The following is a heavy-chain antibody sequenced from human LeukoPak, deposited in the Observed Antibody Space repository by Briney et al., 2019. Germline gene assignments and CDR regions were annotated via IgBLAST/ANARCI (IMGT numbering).Heavy chain of an antibody. Sequence: PGGSLQISCKGSGSNFTSYWIGWVRQVPGKGVEWMGIIYPGDSDTRYSPSFQGQVTISAHQSISTAYLQWSSLKASDTAMYYCARQRDYCSSTSCPLYMDVWGKGTTVTVSS. D-gene: IGHD2-2*01. CDR1: GSNFTSYW. CDR2: IYPGDSDT. CDR3: ARQRDYCSSTSCPLYMDV. V-gene: IGHV5-51*01. J-gene: IGHJ6*03.